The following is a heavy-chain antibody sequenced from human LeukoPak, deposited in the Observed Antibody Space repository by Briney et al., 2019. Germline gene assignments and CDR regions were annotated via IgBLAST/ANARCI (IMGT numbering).Heavy chain of an antibody. Sequence: PGGSLRLSCAAAGFAFRNYAMHWVRQAPGKGLEWVAVLSYDGTNDYYTDSVTGRFTISRDNSKNTLFLQMDSLRVDDTAVYFCARNRGATGFYWLDYWGQGTLVSVSS. CDR3: ARNRGATGFYWLDY. CDR2: LSYDGTND. D-gene: IGHD3-9*01. V-gene: IGHV3-30-3*01. J-gene: IGHJ4*02. CDR1: GFAFRNYA.